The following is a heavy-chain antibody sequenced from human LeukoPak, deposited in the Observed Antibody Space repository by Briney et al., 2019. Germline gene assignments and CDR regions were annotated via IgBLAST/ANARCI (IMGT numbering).Heavy chain of an antibody. CDR2: IDYSGST. V-gene: IGHV4-59*01. CDR3: ARSGGLYTSTWYFHR. CDR1: GGSISSYY. J-gene: IGHJ1*01. Sequence: SETLSLTCTVSGGSISSYYWSCIRQPPGKGLEWIGYIDYSGSTIHNPSLKSRVTISVNTSKNQFSLQLTSVTAADTAVYYCARSGGLYTSTWYFHRWGQGTLVTVSS. D-gene: IGHD6-13*01.